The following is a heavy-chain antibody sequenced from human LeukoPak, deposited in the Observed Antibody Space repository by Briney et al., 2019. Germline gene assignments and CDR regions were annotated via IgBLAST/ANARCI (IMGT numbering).Heavy chain of an antibody. V-gene: IGHV1-24*01. CDR1: GYTLTELS. Sequence: ASVKVSCKVSGYTLTELSMHWVRQAPGKGLEWMGGFDPEDGETIYAQKFQGRVTMTEDTSTSTAYMELRSLRSDDTAVYYCARDRGVQALAFDYWGQGTLVTVSS. CDR2: FDPEDGET. CDR3: ARDRGVQALAFDY. D-gene: IGHD3-10*01. J-gene: IGHJ4*02.